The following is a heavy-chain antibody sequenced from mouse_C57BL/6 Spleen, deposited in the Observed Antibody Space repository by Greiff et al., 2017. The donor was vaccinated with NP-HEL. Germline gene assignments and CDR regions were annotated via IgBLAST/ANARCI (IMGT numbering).Heavy chain of an antibody. Sequence: EVKLMESGPELVKPGASVKISCKASGYTFTDYYMNWVKQSHGKSLEWIGDINPNNGGTSYNQKFKGKATLTVDKSSSTAYMELRSLTSEDSAVYYCARERYYGSSYFDYWGQGTTLTVSS. CDR3: ARERYYGSSYFDY. V-gene: IGHV1-26*01. CDR1: GYTFTDYY. J-gene: IGHJ2*01. D-gene: IGHD1-1*01. CDR2: INPNNGGT.